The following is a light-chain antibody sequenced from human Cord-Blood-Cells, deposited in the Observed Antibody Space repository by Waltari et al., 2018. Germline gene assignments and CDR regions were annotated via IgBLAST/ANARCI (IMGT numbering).Light chain of an antibody. CDR2: SNN. CDR1: SSNIGSNT. V-gene: IGLV1-44*01. J-gene: IGLJ3*02. Sequence: QSVLTQPPSASGTPGQRVTISCSGSSSNIGSNTVNWYQQLPGTAPTRLIYSNNQWPSGVPDRFSGSKSGTSASLAISGLQSEDEADYYCAAWDDSLNGWVFGGGTKLTVL. CDR3: AAWDDSLNGWV.